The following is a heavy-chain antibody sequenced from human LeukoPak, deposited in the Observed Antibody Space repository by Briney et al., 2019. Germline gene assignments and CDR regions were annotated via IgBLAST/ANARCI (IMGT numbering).Heavy chain of an antibody. CDR2: FDPEDGET. V-gene: IGHV1-24*01. CDR3: ATFYDILTGYSVDAFDI. D-gene: IGHD3-9*01. Sequence: ASVKVSCKVSGYTLTELSMHWVRQAPGKGLEWMGGFDPEDGETIYAQKFQGRVTMTEDTSTDTAYMELSSLRSEDTAVYYCATFYDILTGYSVDAFDIWGQGTMVTVSS. CDR1: GYTLTELS. J-gene: IGHJ3*02.